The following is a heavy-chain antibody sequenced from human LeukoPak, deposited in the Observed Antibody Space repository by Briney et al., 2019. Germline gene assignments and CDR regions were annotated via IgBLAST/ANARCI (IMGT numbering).Heavy chain of an antibody. CDR2: ISNSGSNI. J-gene: IGHJ4*02. Sequence: PGGSLRLSCASSGFTFSDYYMSWIRQAPGKGLEWVSYISNSGSNIYYAESVKGRFTISRDNAKNSLYLQMNSLRAEDTAVYYCARDDRLPDYWGQGTLVTVSS. D-gene: IGHD2-15*01. CDR1: GFTFSDYY. CDR3: ARDDRLPDY. V-gene: IGHV3-11*04.